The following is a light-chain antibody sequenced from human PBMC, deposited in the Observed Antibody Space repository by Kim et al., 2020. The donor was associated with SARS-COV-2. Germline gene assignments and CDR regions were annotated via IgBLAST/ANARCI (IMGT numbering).Light chain of an antibody. V-gene: IGKV3-20*01. CDR3: KQYGSAPLT. J-gene: IGKJ4*01. CDR1: QSVSSSY. CDR2: GAS. Sequence: EIVLTQSPGTLSLSPGERATLSCRASQSVSSSYLAWYQQKPGQAPRHLIYGASSRATGIPDRFSGSGSGTDFTLTISRLEPEDFAVYYYKQYGSAPLTFGGGTKVDIK.